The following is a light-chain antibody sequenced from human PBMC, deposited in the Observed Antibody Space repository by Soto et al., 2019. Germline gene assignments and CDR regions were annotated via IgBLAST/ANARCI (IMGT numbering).Light chain of an antibody. CDR1: GGSIASNH. Sequence: NFMLTQPHSVSESPGKTVTISCTRSGGSIASNHVQWYQQRPGSAPTTVIYKNDQRPSGVPDRFSGSIDSSSNSASLTISGLKTEDDADFYCQSYDSFSVVFGGGTKLTVL. V-gene: IGLV6-57*04. J-gene: IGLJ2*01. CDR3: QSYDSFSVV. CDR2: KND.